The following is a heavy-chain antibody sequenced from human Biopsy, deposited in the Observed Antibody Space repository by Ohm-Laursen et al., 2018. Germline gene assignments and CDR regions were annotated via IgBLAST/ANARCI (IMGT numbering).Heavy chain of an antibody. CDR2: LYTSGDT. V-gene: IGHV4-4*07. D-gene: IGHD1-7*01. J-gene: IGHJ4*02. CDR3: ATGPKRLTGTSYFES. CDR1: GGLNSNYY. Sequence: SETLSLTCSVSGGLNSNYYWSWVRQSAGKGLEWIGRLYTSGDTNYNPSLKSRVSVSEDTSRRQFSLRLTSVTAADTAVYYCATGPKRLTGTSYFESWGQGTLVTVSS.